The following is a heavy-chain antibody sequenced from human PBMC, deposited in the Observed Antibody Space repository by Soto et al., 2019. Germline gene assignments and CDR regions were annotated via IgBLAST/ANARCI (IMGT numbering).Heavy chain of an antibody. Sequence: ASVKVSCKASGGTFSSYAISWVRQAPGQGLEWMGGIIPIFGTANYAQKFQGRVTITADESTSTAYMELSSLRSEDTAVYYCARDPEPNIVVVVAATPIYGMDVWGQGTTVTVSS. CDR3: ARDPEPNIVVVVAATPIYGMDV. CDR1: GGTFSSYA. V-gene: IGHV1-69*13. CDR2: IIPIFGTA. D-gene: IGHD2-15*01. J-gene: IGHJ6*02.